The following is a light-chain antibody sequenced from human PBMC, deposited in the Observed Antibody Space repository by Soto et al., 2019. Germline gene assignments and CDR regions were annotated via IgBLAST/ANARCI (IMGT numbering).Light chain of an antibody. J-gene: IGLJ2*01. CDR2: EVS. Sequence: QSALTQPDSVSGSPGQSITISCTGTSSDIGVYKYVSWYQQHPGKAPKLMIFEVSNRPSGVSNRFSGSKSGNTASLTISGLQADDEADYYCSSYTSSGTLVVFGGGTKLTVL. CDR1: SSDIGVYKY. CDR3: SSYTSSGTLVV. V-gene: IGLV2-14*01.